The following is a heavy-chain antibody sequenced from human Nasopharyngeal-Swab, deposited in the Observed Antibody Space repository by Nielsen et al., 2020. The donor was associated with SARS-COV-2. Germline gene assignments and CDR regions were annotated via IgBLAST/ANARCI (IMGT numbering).Heavy chain of an antibody. CDR3: ARVAEMATILGRIDY. Sequence: GGSLRLSCAASGFTFSSYSMNWVRQAPGKGLEWVSCISSGRTSIYYADSVKGRFTISRDNAKNSLYLQMNSLRAEDTAVYYCARVAEMATILGRIDYWGQGTLVTVSS. D-gene: IGHD5-24*01. CDR1: GFTFSSYS. V-gene: IGHV3-21*01. J-gene: IGHJ4*02. CDR2: ISSGRTSI.